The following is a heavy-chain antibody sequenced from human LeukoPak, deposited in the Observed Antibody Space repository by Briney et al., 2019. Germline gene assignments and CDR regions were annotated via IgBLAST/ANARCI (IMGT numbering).Heavy chain of an antibody. CDR3: ARGEYYDSSGYYLNYYYYMDV. J-gene: IGHJ6*03. CDR2: IIPIFGTA. Sequence: GASVKVSCKASVGTFSSYAISWVRQAPGQELEGMGGIIPIFGTANYEQKFQGRVTITTDESTSTAYMELSSLRSEETAVYYCARGEYYDSSGYYLNYYYYMDVWGKGTTVTVSS. V-gene: IGHV1-69*05. D-gene: IGHD3-22*01. CDR1: VGTFSSYA.